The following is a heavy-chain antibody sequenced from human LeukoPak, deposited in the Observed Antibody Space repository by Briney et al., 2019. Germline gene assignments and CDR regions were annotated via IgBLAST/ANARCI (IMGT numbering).Heavy chain of an antibody. CDR1: GFTFSSYS. CDR3: ARDLYCSSTSCPNPC. Sequence: GGSLRLSCAASGFTFSSYSMNWVRQAPGKGLEWVSSISSSSSYIYYADSVKGRFTISRDNAKNSLYLQMNSLRAEDTAVYYCARDLYCSSTSCPNPCWGQGTLVTVSS. J-gene: IGHJ4*02. D-gene: IGHD2-2*01. V-gene: IGHV3-21*01. CDR2: ISSSSSYI.